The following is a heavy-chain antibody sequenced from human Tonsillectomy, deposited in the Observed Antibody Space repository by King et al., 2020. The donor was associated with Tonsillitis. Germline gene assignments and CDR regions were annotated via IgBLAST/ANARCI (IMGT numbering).Heavy chain of an antibody. CDR2: ISYDGSNK. CDR3: AKDYRYTYPDFSTVTALWYYYGMDV. CDR1: GFTFSSYG. Sequence: VQLVESGGGVVQPGRSLRLSCAASGFTFSSYGMHWVRQAPGKGLEWVAVISYDGSNKYYADSVKGRFTISRDNSKNTLYLQMNSLRAEDTAVYYCAKDYRYTYPDFSTVTALWYYYGMDVWGQGTTVTVSS. V-gene: IGHV3-30*18. D-gene: IGHD4-11*01. J-gene: IGHJ6*02.